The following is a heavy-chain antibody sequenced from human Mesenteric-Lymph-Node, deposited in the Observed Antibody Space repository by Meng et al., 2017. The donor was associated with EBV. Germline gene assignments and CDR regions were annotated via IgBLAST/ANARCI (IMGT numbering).Heavy chain of an antibody. CDR1: GYTFTSHG. CDR3: AREGGYYYNYDY. CDR2: VSAYNGDT. V-gene: IGHV1-18*01. J-gene: IGHJ4*02. Sequence: QVHLVQSGDEVKKPGASVRVSCKASGYTFTSHGIMWVRQAPGQGLEWMGWVSAYNGDTNYAQKFQGRVTMTTDTSTGTAYMELGSLRSDDTAVYYCAREGGYYYNYDYWGQGTLVTVSS. D-gene: IGHD3-22*01.